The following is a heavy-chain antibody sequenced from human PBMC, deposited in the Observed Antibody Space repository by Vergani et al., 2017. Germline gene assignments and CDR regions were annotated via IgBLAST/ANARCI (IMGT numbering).Heavy chain of an antibody. J-gene: IGHJ4*02. D-gene: IGHD3-16*01. CDR1: GFTFNIYA. CDR3: ARGQITFGGVNA. V-gene: IGHV3-23*01. CDR2: ISGNAIST. Sequence: EVQLLESGGVLVQPGGSLRLSCATSGFTFNIYAMSWVRQAPGKGLEWVSAISGNAISTYYADSVKGRFTISRDNSENTLYLQMNSLRAEDTAVYYCARGQITFGGVNAWGQGTLVTVSS.